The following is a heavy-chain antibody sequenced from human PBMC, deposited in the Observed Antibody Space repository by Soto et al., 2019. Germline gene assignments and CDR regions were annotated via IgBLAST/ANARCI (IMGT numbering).Heavy chain of an antibody. Sequence: SETLSLTCTVSGGSVSSGSYYWSWIRQPPGKGLEWIGYIYYSGSTNYNPSLKSRVTISVDTSKNLFSLKLSSVTAADTAVYYCARVRSGVIVDYAFDIWRQGTMVTV. CDR2: IYYSGST. J-gene: IGHJ3*02. CDR1: GGSVSSGSYY. V-gene: IGHV4-61*01. CDR3: ARVRSGVIVDYAFDI. D-gene: IGHD3-16*02.